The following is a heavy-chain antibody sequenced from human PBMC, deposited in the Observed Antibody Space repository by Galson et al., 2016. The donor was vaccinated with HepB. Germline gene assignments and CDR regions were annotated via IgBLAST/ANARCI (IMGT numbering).Heavy chain of an antibody. CDR3: ARGCGRTDCPKIYYYYAMDV. D-gene: IGHD1-14*01. V-gene: IGHV5-51*01. J-gene: IGHJ6*02. CDR2: IYPGDSDI. CDR1: GYSFTSDW. Sequence: QSGAEVKKPGEALKISCKGSGYSFTSDWIAWVRQTPGKGLEWMGIIYPGDSDIRYSPSFQGQVTISADKSISTAYLQWSSLKASDTAIYYCARGCGRTDCPKIYYYYAMDVWGQGTTVTVSS.